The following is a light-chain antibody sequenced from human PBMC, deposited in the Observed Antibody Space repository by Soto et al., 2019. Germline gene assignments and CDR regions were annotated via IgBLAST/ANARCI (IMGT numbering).Light chain of an antibody. CDR3: QLYGISPH. CDR2: GAS. J-gene: IGKJ5*01. V-gene: IGKV3-15*01. Sequence: EIVLTQSLDTLSVSPGERTTLSCRASQSVSSYLAWYQQKPGQAPRLLIYGASTRATGIPARFSGSGSGTEFTLTISSLQSEDFAVYYCQLYGISPHFGQGTRLEIK. CDR1: QSVSSY.